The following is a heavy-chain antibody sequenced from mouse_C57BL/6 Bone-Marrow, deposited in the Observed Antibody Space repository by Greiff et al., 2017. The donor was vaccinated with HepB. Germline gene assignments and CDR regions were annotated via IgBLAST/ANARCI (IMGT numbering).Heavy chain of an antibody. V-gene: IGHV1-75*01. CDR3: ARWGLYYGSSYGAMDY. J-gene: IGHJ4*01. CDR2: IFPGSGST. Sequence: VKLMESGPELVKPGASVKISCKASGYTFTDYYINWVKQRPGQGLEWIGWIFPGSGSTYYNEKFKGKATLTVDKSSSTAYMLLSSLTSEDSAVYFCARWGLYYGSSYGAMDYWGQGTSVTVSS. CDR1: GYTFTDYY. D-gene: IGHD1-1*01.